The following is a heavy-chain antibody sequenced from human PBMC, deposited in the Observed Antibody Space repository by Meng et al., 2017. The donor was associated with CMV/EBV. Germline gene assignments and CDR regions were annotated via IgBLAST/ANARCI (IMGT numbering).Heavy chain of an antibody. CDR2: IYPGDSDT. D-gene: IGHD2-2*01. V-gene: IGHV5-51*01. CDR1: GDNFSNYW. Sequence: GESLKISCKVSGDNFSNYWIGWVRQMPGKGLEWMGIIYPGDSDTRYSPSFHGQVTISVDQSITTAYLQWSSLKASDSAVYYCAGRLEGITSLHFGMDVWGQGTTVTVSS. J-gene: IGHJ6*02. CDR3: AGRLEGITSLHFGMDV.